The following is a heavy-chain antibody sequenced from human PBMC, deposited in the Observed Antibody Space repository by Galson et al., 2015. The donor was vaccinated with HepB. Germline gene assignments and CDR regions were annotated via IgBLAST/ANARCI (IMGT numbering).Heavy chain of an antibody. J-gene: IGHJ5*02. Sequence: SVKVSCKASGYTFTNYDINWLRQATGQGPEWMGWMNPNSGITGYAQEFQGRVTMTGNTSISTAYMELSSLRSEDTAVYYCARGYCSSTSCYTRADWLDPWGQGTLVTVSS. D-gene: IGHD2-2*02. CDR3: ARGYCSSTSCYTRADWLDP. CDR2: MNPNSGIT. CDR1: GYTFTNYD. V-gene: IGHV1-8*02.